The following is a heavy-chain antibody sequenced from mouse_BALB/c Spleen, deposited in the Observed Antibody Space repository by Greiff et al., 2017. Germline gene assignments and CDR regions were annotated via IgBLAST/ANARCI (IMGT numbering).Heavy chain of an antibody. V-gene: IGHV5-6*01. Sequence: EVKLVESGGDLVKPGGSLKLSCAASGFTFSSYGMSWVRQTPDKRLEWVATISSGGSYTYYPDSVKGRFTISRDNAKNTLYLQMSSLKSEDTAMYYCARHEGRANWWFAYWGQGTLVTVSA. CDR1: GFTFSSYG. CDR3: ARHEGRANWWFAY. D-gene: IGHD4-1*01. J-gene: IGHJ3*01. CDR2: ISSGGSYT.